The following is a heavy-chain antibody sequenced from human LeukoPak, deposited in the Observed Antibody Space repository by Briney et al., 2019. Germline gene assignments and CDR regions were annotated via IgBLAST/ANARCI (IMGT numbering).Heavy chain of an antibody. CDR3: ARGYYYHDSSGYLAADAFDI. D-gene: IGHD3-22*01. CDR1: GGTFSSYA. CDR2: IIPIFGTA. V-gene: IGHV1-69*13. J-gene: IGHJ3*02. Sequence: SVKVSCKASGGTFSSYAISWVRQAPGQGLEWMGGIIPIFGTANYAQKFQGRVTITADESTSTAYMELSSLRSEDTAVYYCARGYYYHDSSGYLAADAFDIWGQGTMVTVSS.